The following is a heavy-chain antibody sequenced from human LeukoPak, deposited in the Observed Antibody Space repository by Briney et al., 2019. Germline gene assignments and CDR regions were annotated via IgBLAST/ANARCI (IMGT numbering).Heavy chain of an antibody. J-gene: IGHJ6*02. CDR2: MNPNSGNT. Sequence: ASVKVSCKASGYTFTSYDINWVRQATGQGLEWMGWMNPNSGNTGYAQKFQGRVTMTRNTSISTAYMELSSLRSEDTAVYYCAGXXXSGYAYYYGMDVWGQGTTVTVSS. CDR3: AGXXXSGYAYYYGMDV. D-gene: IGHD5-12*01. CDR1: GYTFTSYD. V-gene: IGHV1-8*01.